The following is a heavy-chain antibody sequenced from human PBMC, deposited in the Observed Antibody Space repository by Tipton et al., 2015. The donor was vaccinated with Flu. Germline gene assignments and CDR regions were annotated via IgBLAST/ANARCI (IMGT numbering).Heavy chain of an antibody. Sequence: TLSLTCTVSGGSTSSYYWSWIRQPPGKGLEWIGYIYYSGSTNYNPSLKSRVTISVDTSKNQFSLKLSSVTAADTAVYYCAREGSLTIFGVVTYNWFDPWGQGTLVTVSS. CDR2: IYYSGST. J-gene: IGHJ5*02. CDR3: AREGSLTIFGVVTYNWFDP. CDR1: GGSTSSYY. D-gene: IGHD3-3*01. V-gene: IGHV4-59*12.